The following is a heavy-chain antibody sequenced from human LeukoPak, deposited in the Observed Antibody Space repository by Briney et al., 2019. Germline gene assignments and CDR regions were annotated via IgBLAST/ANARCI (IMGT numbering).Heavy chain of an antibody. Sequence: GGSLRLSCAASGFTFSTYGMHWVRQAPGKGLEWVAFIQFDGSNKYSADSVKGRFTISRDNSRNTMYLQVNSLRIEDTAVYYCARAFVWGQGTLVTVSS. J-gene: IGHJ4*02. V-gene: IGHV3-30*02. CDR3: ARAFV. CDR2: IQFDGSNK. D-gene: IGHD2/OR15-2a*01. CDR1: GFTFSTYG.